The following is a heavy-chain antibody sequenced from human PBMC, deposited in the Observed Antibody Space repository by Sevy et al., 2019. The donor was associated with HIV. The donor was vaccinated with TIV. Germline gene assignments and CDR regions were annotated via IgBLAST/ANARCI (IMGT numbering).Heavy chain of an antibody. Sequence: GGSLRLSCAASGFTFSDHYMDWVRQAPGKGLEWVGRTRNKANSYTTEYAASVKGRFTISREDSKNSLYLQMHSMNTEDTAVYYCARGGLAAAGYIYYYGMDVWGQGTTVTVSS. CDR2: TRNKANSYTT. D-gene: IGHD6-13*01. J-gene: IGHJ6*02. CDR3: ARGGLAAAGYIYYYGMDV. CDR1: GFTFSDHY. V-gene: IGHV3-72*01.